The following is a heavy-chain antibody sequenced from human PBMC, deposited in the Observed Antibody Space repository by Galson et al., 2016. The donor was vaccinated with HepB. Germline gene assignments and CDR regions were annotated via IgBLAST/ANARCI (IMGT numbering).Heavy chain of an antibody. D-gene: IGHD2-15*01. Sequence: PALVKPTQTLTLSCTFSGFLLGTSGVAVAWIRQPPGKTLEWLAMIYWDDNKVYNPSLENRLTISRDSSKDQVVLTMTNMDPVDTATYFFVHTDSQLSHVFFAGSWYYFDYWGQGMLVTVSS. V-gene: IGHV2-5*02. J-gene: IGHJ4*02. CDR2: IYWDDNK. CDR3: VHTDSQLSHVFFAGSWYYFDY. CDR1: GFLLGTSGVA.